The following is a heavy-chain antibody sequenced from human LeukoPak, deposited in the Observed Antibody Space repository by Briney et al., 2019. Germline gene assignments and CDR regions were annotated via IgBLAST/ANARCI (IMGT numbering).Heavy chain of an antibody. Sequence: GRSLRLSCAASGFTFNSYWMHWVRQAPGKGLAWVSRIYSDGSTTNYADSVKGRFTISRDNARNTPYLQMNSLRAEDTAVYYCARGNWNPDFWGQGTLVTVSS. CDR2: IYSDGSTT. D-gene: IGHD1-1*01. J-gene: IGHJ4*02. V-gene: IGHV3-74*01. CDR1: GFTFNSYW. CDR3: ARGNWNPDF.